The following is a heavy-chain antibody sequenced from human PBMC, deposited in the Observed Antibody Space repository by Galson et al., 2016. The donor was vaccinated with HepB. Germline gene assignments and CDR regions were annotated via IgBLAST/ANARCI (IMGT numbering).Heavy chain of an antibody. Sequence: SLXLXCAASGXXFNXXXMHXXXQAXXKGLXXLAXXSYDGNNQYYADSVKGRFTISRDNSLYLQMNSLRAEDTAVXYCAKDVPPKGFGIRGQGKKVTV. D-gene: IGHD3-10*02. V-gene: IGHV3-30-3*01. J-gene: IGHJ3*02. CDR1: GXXFNXXX. CDR2: XSYDGNNQ. CDR3: AKDVPPKGFGI.